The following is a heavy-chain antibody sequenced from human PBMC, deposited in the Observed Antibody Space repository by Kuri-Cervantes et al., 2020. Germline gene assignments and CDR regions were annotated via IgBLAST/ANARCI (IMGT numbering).Heavy chain of an antibody. Sequence: SETLSLTCAVSGGSISSSNWWSWVRQHPGKGLEWIGYIYYSGSTYYNPSLKSRVTISVDTPKNQFSMKLSSVTAADTAVYYCARGSGYDHFDYWGQGTLVTVSS. CDR3: ARGSGYDHFDY. CDR2: IYYSGST. V-gene: IGHV4-31*11. CDR1: GGSISSSNW. D-gene: IGHD5-12*01. J-gene: IGHJ4*02.